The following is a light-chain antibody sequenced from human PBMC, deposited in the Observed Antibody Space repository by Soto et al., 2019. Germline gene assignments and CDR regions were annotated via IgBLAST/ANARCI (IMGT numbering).Light chain of an antibody. Sequence: ETVMTQSPGTLSVSPGERATLSCRASQSVSSNLACYQQRPGKAPRLLIYGASTRATGIPARFSGSGSGTEFTLTISSLQSEDCAVYCCQQYNKWPLFTFGNGTRVDIK. J-gene: IGKJ3*01. CDR1: QSVSSN. CDR3: QQYNKWPLFT. V-gene: IGKV3-15*01. CDR2: GAS.